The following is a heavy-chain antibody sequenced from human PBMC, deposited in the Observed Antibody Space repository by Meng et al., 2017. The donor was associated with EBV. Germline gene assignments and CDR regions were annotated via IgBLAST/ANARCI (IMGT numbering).Heavy chain of an antibody. CDR2: FLPTLGAP. CDR1: GGPFRIYT. D-gene: IGHD3-10*01. Sequence: VRLVHSAAESKTHWSSVRVSCNTSGGPFRIYTIRWVRQAPGQGLEWLGGFLPTLGAPNYAQKFNGRVSITADESTSTHYTDLSSLRSEDTAVYYCASESGRGYTPDYWGQGTLVTGSS. J-gene: IGHJ4*02. CDR3: ASESGRGYTPDY. V-gene: IGHV1-69*01.